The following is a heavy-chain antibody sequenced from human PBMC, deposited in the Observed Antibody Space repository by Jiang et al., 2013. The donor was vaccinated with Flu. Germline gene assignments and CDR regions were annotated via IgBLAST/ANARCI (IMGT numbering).Heavy chain of an antibody. Sequence: TCSVSSVSISSSGYSWGWDPPAPQGGGWSGLGLSLKVGAPTTTRPLKSRATISIDTSKNQFSLRLSSVTAEDTAVYYCARFRVALFGTPNRAFDIWGQGTMATVSS. J-gene: IGHJ3*02. D-gene: IGHD3-3*01. CDR2: SLKVGAP. CDR3: ARFRVALFGTPNRAFDI. V-gene: IGHV4-39*01. CDR1: SVSISSSGYS.